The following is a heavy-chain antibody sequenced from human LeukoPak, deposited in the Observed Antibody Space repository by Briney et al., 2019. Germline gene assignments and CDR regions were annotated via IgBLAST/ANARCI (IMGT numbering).Heavy chain of an antibody. V-gene: IGHV4-59*12. CDR3: AREVHDYVWGSQHDALDI. D-gene: IGHD3-16*01. CDR1: GGSISSYY. J-gene: IGHJ3*02. CDR2: IYYSGST. Sequence: SETLSLTCTVSGGSISSYYWSWIRQPPGKGLEWIGYIYYSGSTYYNPSLKSRVTISVDTSKNQFSLKLSSVTAADTAVYYCAREVHDYVWGSQHDALDIWGQGTMVTVSS.